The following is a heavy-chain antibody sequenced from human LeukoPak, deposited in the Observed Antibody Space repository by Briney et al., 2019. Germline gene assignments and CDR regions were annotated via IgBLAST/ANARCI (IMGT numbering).Heavy chain of an antibody. CDR1: GYTFTSYP. CDR3: ARSEYYYGSGSYGYFDY. V-gene: IGHV1-3*04. D-gene: IGHD3-10*01. J-gene: IGHJ4*02. CDR2: INTGNGNT. Sequence: GASVKVSCKASGYTFTSYPMHWVRQAPGQSLEWMGWINTGNGNTKYSQNFQDRVTITRDTSASRVSMELSSLRSEDTAVYFCARSEYYYGSGSYGYFDYWGQGTLVTVSS.